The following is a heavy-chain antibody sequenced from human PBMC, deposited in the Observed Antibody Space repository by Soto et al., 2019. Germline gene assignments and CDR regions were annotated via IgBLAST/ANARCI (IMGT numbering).Heavy chain of an antibody. V-gene: IGHV2-5*01. Sequence: SGPTMENPTQSLTLACNYSGSTLTTRGDGEGLIRQPPGKALEWLALIYWNDDERYSPSLRGRLTITKDTSKNQVVLTMTNMDPVDTATYYCAPSRRSSGDAFDIWGQGTMVTVSS. D-gene: IGHD6-6*01. CDR2: IYWNDDE. CDR1: GSTLTTRGDG. CDR3: APSRRSSGDAFDI. J-gene: IGHJ3*02.